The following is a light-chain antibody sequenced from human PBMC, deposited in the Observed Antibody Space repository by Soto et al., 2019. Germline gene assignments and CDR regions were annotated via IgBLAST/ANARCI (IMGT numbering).Light chain of an antibody. J-gene: IGKJ4*01. CDR1: QSISSW. V-gene: IGKV1-5*03. Sequence: DIQMTQSPSTLSASVGDRVTITCRASQSISSWLAWYQQKPGKAPNLLTYTASSLESGVPSRFSGSGSGTEFTLTISSLQPDDFATYYCQQYNSYPLTFGGGTKVEIK. CDR2: TAS. CDR3: QQYNSYPLT.